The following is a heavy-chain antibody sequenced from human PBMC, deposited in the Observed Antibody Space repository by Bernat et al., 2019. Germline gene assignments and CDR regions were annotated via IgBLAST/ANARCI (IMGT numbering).Heavy chain of an antibody. V-gene: IGHV5-10-1*03. CDR3: ARHRTTVSSIYWHFDL. Sequence: EVQLVQSGAEVKKPGESLRISCQGSGYTFSTYWITWVRQVPGKGLELMGRIDPSDSYTNYNPSFQGHVTISADRSISAAFLQWSSLKASDTAIYYCARHRTTVSSIYWHFDLWGRGTLVTVSS. J-gene: IGHJ2*01. D-gene: IGHD3-3*02. CDR1: GYTFSTYW. CDR2: IDPSDSYT.